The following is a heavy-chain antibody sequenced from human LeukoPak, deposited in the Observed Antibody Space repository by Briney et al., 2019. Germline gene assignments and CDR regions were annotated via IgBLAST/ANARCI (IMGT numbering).Heavy chain of an antibody. J-gene: IGHJ4*02. CDR3: AKSKSNEPRHYFDY. CDR1: GFSVSTKY. D-gene: IGHD4-11*01. Sequence: GGSLRLSCAASGFSVSTKYMSWVRQAPGKGLEWVSIIYGADGTYYADSVKGRFTISRDNSKNTLYLQMNSLRAEDTAVYYCAKSKSNEPRHYFDYWGQGTLVTVSS. CDR2: IYGADGT. V-gene: IGHV3-53*01.